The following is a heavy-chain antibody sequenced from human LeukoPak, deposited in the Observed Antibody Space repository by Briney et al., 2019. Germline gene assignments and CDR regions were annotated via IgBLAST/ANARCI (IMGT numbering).Heavy chain of an antibody. CDR2: IIPIFGTA. V-gene: IGHV1-69*13. CDR3: ARGGFGELLGPHGY. D-gene: IGHD3-10*01. J-gene: IGHJ4*02. Sequence: SVKVSCKASGGTFSSYAISWVRQAPGQGLEWMGGIIPIFGTANYAQKFQGRVTITADESTSTAYMELSSLRSEDTAVYYCARGGFGELLGPHGYWGQGTLVTVSS. CDR1: GGTFSSYA.